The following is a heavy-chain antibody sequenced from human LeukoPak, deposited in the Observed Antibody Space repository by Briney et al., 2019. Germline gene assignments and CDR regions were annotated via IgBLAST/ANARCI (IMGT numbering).Heavy chain of an antibody. CDR2: INHSGST. CDR3: ARVAHCSSTSCSYGMDV. J-gene: IGHJ6*02. CDR1: GGSFSGYY. D-gene: IGHD2-2*01. V-gene: IGHV4-34*01. Sequence: PSETLSLTRAVYGGSFSGYYWSWIRPPPGKGLEWIGEINHSGSTNYNPSLKSRVTISVDTSKNQFSLKLSSVTAADTAVYYCARVAHCSSTSCSYGMDVWGQGTTVTVSS.